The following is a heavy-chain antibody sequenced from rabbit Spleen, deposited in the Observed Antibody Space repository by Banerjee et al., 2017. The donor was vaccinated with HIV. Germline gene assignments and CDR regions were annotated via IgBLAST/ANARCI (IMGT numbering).Heavy chain of an antibody. J-gene: IGHJ6*01. V-gene: IGHV1S45*01. CDR2: IDPIFHST. CDR1: GFSFSNKAV. Sequence: QEQLVESGGGLVKPEGSLKVSCTASGFSFSNKAVMCWVRQAPGKGLEWIGYIDPIFHSTYYATWVNGRFTISKTSSTTVTLQMTSLTAADTATYFCARDAGTSFSTYGMDLWGPGTLVTVS. D-gene: IGHD8-1*01. CDR3: ARDAGTSFSTYGMDL.